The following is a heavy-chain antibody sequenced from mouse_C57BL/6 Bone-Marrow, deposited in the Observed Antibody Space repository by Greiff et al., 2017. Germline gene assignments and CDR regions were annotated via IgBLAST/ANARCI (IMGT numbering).Heavy chain of an antibody. V-gene: IGHV5-16*01. Sequence: EVQVVESEGGLVQPGSSMKLSCTASGFTFSDYYMAWVRQVPEKGLEWVANINYDGSSTYYLDSLKSRFIISRDNAKNILYLQMSSLKSEYTATYYCARLPYYFDYWGQGTTLTVSS. J-gene: IGHJ2*01. CDR3: ARLPYYFDY. CDR2: INYDGSST. CDR1: GFTFSDYY.